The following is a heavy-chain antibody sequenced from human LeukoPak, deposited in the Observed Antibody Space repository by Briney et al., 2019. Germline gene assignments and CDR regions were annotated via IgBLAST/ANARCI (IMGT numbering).Heavy chain of an antibody. V-gene: IGHV1-69*01. CDR1: VGTFSSYA. D-gene: IGHD6-13*01. CDR3: ARDRGDWQHLVLDY. J-gene: IGHJ4*02. CDR2: IIPIFGTA. Sequence: SSVKVSCKASVGTFSSYAISWVRQAPRQGLEWMGGIIPIFGTANYAQKFQGRVTITADESTSTAYMELSSLRSEDTAVYYCARDRGDWQHLVLDYWGQGTLVTVSS.